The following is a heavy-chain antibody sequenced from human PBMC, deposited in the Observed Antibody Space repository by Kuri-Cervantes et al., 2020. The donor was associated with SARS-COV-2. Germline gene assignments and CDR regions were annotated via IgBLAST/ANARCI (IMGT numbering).Heavy chain of an antibody. Sequence: GSLRLSCAASGFTFSSYAMHWVRQAPGKGLEWIGKIHHSGSTNYNPSLKSRLTISVDTSKNQFSLRLSSVIAADTAVYYCARGREGVEPATVLGLGFYYYYFMDVWGKGTTVTVSS. CDR3: ARGREGVEPATVLGLGFYYYYFMDV. CDR1: GFTFSSYA. V-gene: IGHV4-34*01. J-gene: IGHJ6*03. D-gene: IGHD2-2*02. CDR2: IHHSGST.